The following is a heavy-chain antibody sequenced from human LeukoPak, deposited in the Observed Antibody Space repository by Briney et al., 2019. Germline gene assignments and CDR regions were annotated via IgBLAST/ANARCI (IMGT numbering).Heavy chain of an antibody. V-gene: IGHV3-23*01. Sequence: GGSLRLSCAASGFTFSSYAMSWVRQAPGKGLEWVSAISGSGGSTYYADSVKGRFTISRDNSKNTLYLQMNSLRAKDTAVYYCAKETIFGVVIHPYYFDYWGQGTLVTVPS. CDR1: GFTFSSYA. CDR3: AKETIFGVVIHPYYFDY. D-gene: IGHD3-3*01. J-gene: IGHJ4*02. CDR2: ISGSGGST.